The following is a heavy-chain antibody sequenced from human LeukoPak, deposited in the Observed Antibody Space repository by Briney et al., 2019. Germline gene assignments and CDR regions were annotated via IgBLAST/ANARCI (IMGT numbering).Heavy chain of an antibody. D-gene: IGHD3-22*01. J-gene: IGHJ6*02. CDR2: ISSSSSYI. Sequence: GGSLRLSCAASGFTFSSYSMNWVRQATGKGLEWVSSISSSSSYIYYADSVKGRFTISRDNAKNSLYLQMNSLRAEDTAVYYCARGSPVVITTINYYYGMDVWGQGTTVTVSS. CDR1: GFTFSSYS. V-gene: IGHV3-21*01. CDR3: ARGSPVVITTINYYYGMDV.